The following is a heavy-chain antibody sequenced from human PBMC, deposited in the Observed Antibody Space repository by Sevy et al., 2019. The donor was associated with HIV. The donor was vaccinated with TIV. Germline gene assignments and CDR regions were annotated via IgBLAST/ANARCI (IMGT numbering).Heavy chain of an antibody. Sequence: GGSLRLSCAASGFTLSSYWMSWVRQAPGKGLEWVANIKQDGSEKYYVDSVKGRFTISRDNARNLLYLQMNSLRAEDTALYYCARAIAADGSFWGQGTLVTVSS. CDR2: IKQDGSEK. CDR1: GFTLSSYW. J-gene: IGHJ4*02. CDR3: ARAIAADGSF. V-gene: IGHV3-7*01. D-gene: IGHD6-13*01.